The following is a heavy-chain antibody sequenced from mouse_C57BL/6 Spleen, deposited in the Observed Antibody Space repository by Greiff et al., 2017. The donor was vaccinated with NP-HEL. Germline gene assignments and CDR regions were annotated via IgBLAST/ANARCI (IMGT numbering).Heavy chain of an antibody. CDR2: INPSNGGT. D-gene: IGHD2-3*01. Sequence: QVQLKQSGTELVKPGASVKLSCKASGYTFTSYWMHWVKQRPGQGLEWIGNINPSNGGTNYNEKFKSKATLTVDKSSSTAYMQLSSLTSEDSAVYYCARWGDGYYPAWFAYWGQGTLVTVSA. V-gene: IGHV1-53*01. CDR3: ARWGDGYYPAWFAY. CDR1: GYTFTSYW. J-gene: IGHJ3*01.